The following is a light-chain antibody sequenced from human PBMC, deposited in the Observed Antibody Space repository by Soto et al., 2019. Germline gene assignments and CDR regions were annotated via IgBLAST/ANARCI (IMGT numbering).Light chain of an antibody. CDR2: LGS. Sequence: IVMTQSPLSLSVTPGEAASISCMSSARLLHKNGYNYVDWYMQKPGQSPQLLIYLGSNWASGVPDRFSGSGSDTYFTLEISRVEADDVGVYYCMQPLENFRTFGQGTKVDIK. CDR1: ARLLHKNGYNY. CDR3: MQPLENFRT. J-gene: IGKJ1*01. V-gene: IGKV2-28*01.